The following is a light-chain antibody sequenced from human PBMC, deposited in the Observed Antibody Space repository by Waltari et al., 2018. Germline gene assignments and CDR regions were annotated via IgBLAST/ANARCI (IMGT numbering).Light chain of an antibody. V-gene: IGLV2-14*01. CDR3: SSYTNGNTLI. Sequence: QSALTQPASVSGSPGQSITISGTGTSSDVGDYNYVAWYKQDQGKVLKLIIYDVSGRPSGVSVRFSASKSRNTASLTISGVQAEDGTVYYCSSYTNGNTLIFGGGTKLTVL. CDR1: SSDVGDYNY. CDR2: DVS. J-gene: IGLJ2*01.